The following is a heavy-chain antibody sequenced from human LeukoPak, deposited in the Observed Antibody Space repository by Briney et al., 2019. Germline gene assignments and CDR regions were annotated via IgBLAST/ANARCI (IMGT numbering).Heavy chain of an antibody. CDR3: ARGVNIVARSFYYYMDV. Sequence: ASVKVSCKASGYTFTNYAMNWVRQAPGQGLEWMGWINTNTGNPTYAQGFTGRFVFSLDTSVSTAYLQISSLKAEDTAVYYCARGVNIVARSFYYYMDVWGKGTTVTVSS. CDR1: GYTFTNYA. CDR2: INTNTGNP. V-gene: IGHV7-4-1*02. J-gene: IGHJ6*03. D-gene: IGHD5-12*01.